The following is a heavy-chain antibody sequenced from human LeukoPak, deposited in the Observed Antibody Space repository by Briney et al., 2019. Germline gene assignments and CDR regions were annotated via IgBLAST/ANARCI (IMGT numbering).Heavy chain of an antibody. D-gene: IGHD3-3*01. CDR1: GYTFTGYY. J-gene: IGHJ4*02. Sequence: ASVKVSCKASGYTFTGYYIHWVRQAPGQGLEWMGWINPNTGGTDYAQKFQVRVTMTRGTSITTAYMELTRLTSDDTAVYYCTRVGGLNDFWSGYSSYWGQGTLVTVSS. V-gene: IGHV1-2*02. CDR3: TRVGGLNDFWSGYSSY. CDR2: INPNTGGT.